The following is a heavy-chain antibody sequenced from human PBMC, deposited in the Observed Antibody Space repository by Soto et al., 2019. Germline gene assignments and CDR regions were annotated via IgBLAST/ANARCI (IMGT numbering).Heavy chain of an antibody. D-gene: IGHD6-13*01. Sequence: QVQLVQSGAEVKKPGSSVKVSCKASGGTFSSYAISWVRQAPGQGLEWMGGIIPFFGTANYAQKFQGRVTITADESTSTAYMELSSLRSEDTAVYYCARDLAAAGRGHYYYYGMDVWGQGTTVTVSS. V-gene: IGHV1-69*01. CDR3: ARDLAAAGRGHYYYYGMDV. CDR1: GGTFSSYA. J-gene: IGHJ6*02. CDR2: IIPFFGTA.